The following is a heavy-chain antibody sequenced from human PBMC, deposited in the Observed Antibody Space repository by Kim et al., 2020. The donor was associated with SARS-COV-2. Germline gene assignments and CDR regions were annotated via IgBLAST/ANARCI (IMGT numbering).Heavy chain of an antibody. CDR2: ISSDGRYT. CDR3: ARGMFSIGCDV. D-gene: IGHD3-10*02. Sequence: GGSLRLSCAASGFSVSNYWINWVRHAPGKGLVWVSRISSDGRYTHYADSVKGRFTLSRDNAENTLFLQMNSLRAEDTAVYYCARGMFSIGCDVWGQGTTVTVSS. CDR1: GFSVSNYW. J-gene: IGHJ6*02. V-gene: IGHV3-74*01.